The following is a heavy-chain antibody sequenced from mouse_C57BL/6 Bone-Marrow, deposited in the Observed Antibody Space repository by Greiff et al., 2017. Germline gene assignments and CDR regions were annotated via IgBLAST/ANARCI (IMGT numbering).Heavy chain of an antibody. CDR3: AREGIYYYGSSPLGLGV. V-gene: IGHV1-55*01. CDR2: IYPGSGST. Sequence: VHLQQPGAELVKPGASVKMSCKASGYTFTSYWITWVKQRPGQGLEWIGDIYPGSGSTNYNEKFKSKATLTVDTSSSTAYMQLSSLTSEDSAVYYCAREGIYYYGSSPLGLGVWGTGTTVTVSS. D-gene: IGHD1-1*01. CDR1: GYTFTSYW. J-gene: IGHJ1*03.